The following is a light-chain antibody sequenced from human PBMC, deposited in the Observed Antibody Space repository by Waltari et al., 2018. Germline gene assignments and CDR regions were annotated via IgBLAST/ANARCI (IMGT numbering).Light chain of an antibody. CDR1: EIRSPS. CDR3: QVWDINNDRVV. V-gene: IGLV3-21*02. Sequence: YVVTQPTSVSVAPGQTARITCGGNEIRSPSVHWYQQKPGQAPLLIVYDDTHRPSGIPGRFSGSNPGNPATLTISCVEAGDEADYYCQVWDINNDRVVFGGGTKVTVL. CDR2: DDT. J-gene: IGLJ2*01.